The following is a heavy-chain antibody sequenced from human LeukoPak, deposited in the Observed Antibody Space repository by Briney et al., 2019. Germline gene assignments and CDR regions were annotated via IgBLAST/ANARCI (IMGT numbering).Heavy chain of an antibody. D-gene: IGHD4-17*01. CDR3: AKDLSTDDY. CDR1: GFTFSSYG. J-gene: IGHJ4*02. V-gene: IGHV3-30*18. CDR2: ISYDGSNK. Sequence: GGSLRLSCAASGFTFSSYGMHWVRQAPGKGLEWVAVISYDGSNKYYADSVKGRFTISRDNSKNTLYLQMNSLRAEDTAVYYCAKDLSTDDYWGQGTLVTVSS.